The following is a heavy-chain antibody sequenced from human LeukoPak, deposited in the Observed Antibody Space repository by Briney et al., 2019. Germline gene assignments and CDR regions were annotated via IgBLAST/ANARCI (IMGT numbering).Heavy chain of an antibody. Sequence: GGSLRLSCVASGFTFSSYAMHWVRQAPGKGLEWVAVISYDGSNKYYADSVKGRFTISRDNSKNTLYLQMNSLRAEDTAVYYCARPAVLRFLEWLPDYWGQGTLVTVSS. CDR1: GFTFSSYA. CDR3: ARPAVLRFLEWLPDY. J-gene: IGHJ4*02. V-gene: IGHV3-30-3*01. CDR2: ISYDGSNK. D-gene: IGHD3-3*01.